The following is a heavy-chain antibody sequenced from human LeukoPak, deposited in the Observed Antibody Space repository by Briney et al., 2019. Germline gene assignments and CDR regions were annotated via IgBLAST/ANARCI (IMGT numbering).Heavy chain of an antibody. CDR2: IYSDDIGGYT. CDR1: EFTVSHNY. D-gene: IGHD4-17*01. CDR3: AIVNYGEYGDAFDI. V-gene: IGHV3-66*01. J-gene: IGHJ3*02. Sequence: GGSLRLSCAACEFTVSHNYMSWVRQAPGKGLEWVSVIYSDDIGGYTYYSDSVKGRFTISRDNSKNTLNLQMNSLRDEDTAVYYCAIVNYGEYGDAFDIWGQGTMVTVSS.